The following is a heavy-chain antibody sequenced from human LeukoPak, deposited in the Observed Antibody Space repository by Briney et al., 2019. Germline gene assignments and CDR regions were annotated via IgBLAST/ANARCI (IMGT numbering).Heavy chain of an antibody. J-gene: IGHJ5*01. CDR2: INPSGGST. CDR3: ARGYSSNWYVY. D-gene: IGHD6-13*01. CDR1: GYTFTSYY. V-gene: IGHV1-46*01. Sequence: GASVKVSCKASGYTFTSYYMHWVRQAPGQGLEWMGIINPSGGSTNYAQKFQGRVTMTRDTSTSTVYIELSSLRSEDTAVYYCARGYSSNWYVYWGQGTLVTVSS.